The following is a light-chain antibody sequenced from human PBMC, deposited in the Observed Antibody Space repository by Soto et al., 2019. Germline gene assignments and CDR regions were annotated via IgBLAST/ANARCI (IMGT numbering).Light chain of an antibody. V-gene: IGKV3-20*01. CDR2: SAF. CDR3: QQYGTTPLIT. CDR1: QTVTSNF. J-gene: IGKJ5*01. Sequence: EIVLTQSPGTLSLSPGDRATLSCRASQTVTSNFVAWYQQKPGQAPMLLIYSAFSRATGVPERFSDSGSGTDFTLTISRLEPEDFAVYYCQQYGTTPLITFGQGTRLEIK.